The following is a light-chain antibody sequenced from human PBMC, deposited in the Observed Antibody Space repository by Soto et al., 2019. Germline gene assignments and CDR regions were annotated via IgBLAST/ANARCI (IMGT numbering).Light chain of an antibody. J-gene: IGLJ1*01. CDR3: SSFTSRHTYV. CDR1: SSDVGAYNY. V-gene: IGLV2-14*01. Sequence: QSALTQPASVSGSPGQSITISCTGTSSDVGAYNYVSWYQQHPGKAPKLLIYDVRYRPSGVSNRFSCSKSGNTASLIISGLQAEDEADYYCSSFTSRHTYVFGSGTKVTGL. CDR2: DVR.